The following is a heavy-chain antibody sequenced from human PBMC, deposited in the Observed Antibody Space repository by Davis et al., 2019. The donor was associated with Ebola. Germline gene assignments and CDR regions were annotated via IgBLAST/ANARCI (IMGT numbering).Heavy chain of an antibody. CDR2: IRYDGSNK. CDR3: AKMVDTAMVRDY. V-gene: IGHV3-30*02. CDR1: GFTFSSYG. Sequence: GESLKISCAASGFTFSSYGMHWVRQAPGKGLEWVAFIRYDGSNKYYADSVKGRFTISRDNSKNTLYLQMNSLRAEDTAVYYCAKMVDTAMVRDYWGQGTLVTVSS. D-gene: IGHD5-18*01. J-gene: IGHJ4*02.